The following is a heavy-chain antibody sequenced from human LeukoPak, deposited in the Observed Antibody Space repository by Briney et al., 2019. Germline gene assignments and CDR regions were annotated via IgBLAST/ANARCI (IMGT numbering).Heavy chain of an antibody. J-gene: IGHJ4*02. Sequence: GGSLRLSCAASGFTFDDYAVHWVRQAPGKGLEWVSLISGDGGSTYYADSVKGRFTISRDNSKNSLYLQMNSLRTEDTALYYCANSPFSSGFYFDYWGQGTLVTVSS. V-gene: IGHV3-43*02. D-gene: IGHD3-22*01. CDR3: ANSPFSSGFYFDY. CDR1: GFTFDDYA. CDR2: ISGDGGST.